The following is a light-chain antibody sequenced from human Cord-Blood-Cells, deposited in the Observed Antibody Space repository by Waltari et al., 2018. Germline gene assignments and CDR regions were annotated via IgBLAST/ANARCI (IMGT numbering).Light chain of an antibody. J-gene: IGLJ3*02. CDR2: RNN. CDR3: AAWDDSLSGPV. V-gene: IGLV1-47*01. CDR1: SSNIGSNY. Sequence: QSVLTQPPSASGTPGQRVTISCSGSSSNIGSNYVYCYQQLPGTAPTLLIYRNNQRPSGVPDRFSGSKSGTSASLAISGLRSEDEADYYCAAWDDSLSGPVFGGGTKLTVL.